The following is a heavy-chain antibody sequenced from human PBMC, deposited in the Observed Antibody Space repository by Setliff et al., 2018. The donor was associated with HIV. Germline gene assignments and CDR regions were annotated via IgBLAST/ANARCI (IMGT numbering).Heavy chain of an antibody. V-gene: IGHV3-7*01. CDR1: GFTFSDYG. CDR3: ARRKYYYDSTAYFHYKYYGLDV. Sequence: GGSLRLSCAASGFTFSDYGMHWVRQAPGKGLEWLANINQDGSEKKYVDSVKGRFILSRDNAKNSLYLQMNSLRAEDTAVYYCARRKYYYDSTAYFHYKYYGLDVWGQGTTVTVSS. CDR2: INQDGSEK. D-gene: IGHD3-22*01. J-gene: IGHJ6*02.